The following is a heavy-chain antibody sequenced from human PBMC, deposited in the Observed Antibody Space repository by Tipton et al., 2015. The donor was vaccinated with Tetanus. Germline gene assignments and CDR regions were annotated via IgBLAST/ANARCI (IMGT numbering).Heavy chain of an antibody. Sequence: SLRLSCAGSGFTFNDFYMSWVRQAPGKGLEWVANIKQDGNEKYHVDSVKGRFTISRDNGKNLLYLQMNSLRVEDTAVYYCARDPHTIRTGNHRGFDYWGQGTKVTVSS. J-gene: IGHJ4*02. CDR3: ARDPHTIRTGNHRGFDY. CDR2: IKQDGNEK. CDR1: GFTFNDFY. D-gene: IGHD3-10*01. V-gene: IGHV3-7*03.